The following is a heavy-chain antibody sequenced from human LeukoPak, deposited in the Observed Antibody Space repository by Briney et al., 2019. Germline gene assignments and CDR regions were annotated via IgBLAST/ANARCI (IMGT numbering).Heavy chain of an antibody. CDR1: GYSISSGYY. V-gene: IGHV3-23*01. J-gene: IGHJ4*02. CDR3: AKAPVTTCRGAYCYPFDY. Sequence: ETLSLTCTVTGYSISSGYYWGWIRQTPGKGLEWVSAISDSGNTYHADSVKGRLTISRDSSKNTLFLQMNRLRPEDAAVYYCAKAPVTTCRGAYCYPFDYWGQGTLVTVSS. CDR2: ISDSGNT. D-gene: IGHD2-21*01.